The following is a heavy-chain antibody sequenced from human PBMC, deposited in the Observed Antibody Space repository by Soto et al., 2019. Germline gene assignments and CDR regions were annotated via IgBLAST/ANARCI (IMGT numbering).Heavy chain of an antibody. CDR2: ISYDGNSE. Sequence: QMQLVESGGGVVQPGRSLRLSCAASGFTFGAYTMHWVRQAPGKGLEWVAVISYDGNSELNTDSVKGRFTVSRDNSKSTMYLQMNSLRAEDTAVYYCARDGYSGRSDGVDVWGQGTMVTVSS. J-gene: IGHJ3*01. CDR1: GFTFGAYT. CDR3: ARDGYSGRSDGVDV. V-gene: IGHV3-30*14. D-gene: IGHD1-26*01.